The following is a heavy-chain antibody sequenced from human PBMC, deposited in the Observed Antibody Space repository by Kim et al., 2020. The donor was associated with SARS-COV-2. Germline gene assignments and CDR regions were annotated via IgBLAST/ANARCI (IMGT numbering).Heavy chain of an antibody. CDR1: GFTFSSYA. D-gene: IGHD3-10*01. CDR2: ISGSGGST. V-gene: IGHV3-23*01. J-gene: IGHJ4*02. Sequence: GGSLRLSCVASGFTFSSYAMSWVRQAPGKGLEWVSAISGSGGSTYYADSVKGRFTISRDNSKNTLYLQMNSLRAEDTAVYYCASMVRGVLSYFDYWGQGTLVTVSS. CDR3: ASMVRGVLSYFDY.